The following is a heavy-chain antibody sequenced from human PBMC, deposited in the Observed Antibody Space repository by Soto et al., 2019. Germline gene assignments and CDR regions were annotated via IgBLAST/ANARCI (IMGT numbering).Heavy chain of an antibody. J-gene: IGHJ6*02. Sequence: QVQLVQSGAEVKNPESSVKVSCKASGGTFSSYAITWVRQAPGQGLEWMGGIIPIFGTANYKQKFQGRPNYAQKCQGGVTITATKSLSTVYMELTRLTSVTRPFSYCAGPKGDFPPPSSSSSVLAVGAQGPTFTVPS. CDR3: AGPKGDFPPPSSSSSVLAV. V-gene: IGHV1-69*06. CDR2: IIPIFGTA. D-gene: IGHD2-21*02. CDR1: GGTFSSYA.